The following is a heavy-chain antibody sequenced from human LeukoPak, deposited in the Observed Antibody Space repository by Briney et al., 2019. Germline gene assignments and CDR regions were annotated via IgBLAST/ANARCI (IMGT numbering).Heavy chain of an antibody. CDR3: ASLRAYFYDSSGLNAFDV. CDR2: IYSGGTT. Sequence: GGSLRLSCAASGFTFSSYYMSWVRQAPGKGLEWVSVIYSGGTTYYAESVKGRFTISRDNSKNTLYLQMNSLRAEDTAVYYCASLRAYFYDSSGLNAFDVWGQGTMVTVSS. V-gene: IGHV3-66*02. J-gene: IGHJ3*01. CDR1: GFTFSSYY. D-gene: IGHD3-22*01.